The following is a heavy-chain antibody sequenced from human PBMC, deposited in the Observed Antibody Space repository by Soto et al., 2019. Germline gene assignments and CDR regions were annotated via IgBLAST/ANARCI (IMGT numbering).Heavy chain of an antibody. CDR1: GFAFSSYA. Sequence: GGSLRLSCAASGFAFSSYAMSWVRQAPGKGLEWVSVISVSGDSTSYADSVKGRFTISRDNSRNTLYLQMNSLRAEDTAVYYCASGGYYYDSSSYSVKTSSFDYWGQGTLVTVSS. CDR3: ASGGYYYDSSSYSVKTSSFDY. J-gene: IGHJ4*02. D-gene: IGHD3-22*01. V-gene: IGHV3-23*01. CDR2: ISVSGDST.